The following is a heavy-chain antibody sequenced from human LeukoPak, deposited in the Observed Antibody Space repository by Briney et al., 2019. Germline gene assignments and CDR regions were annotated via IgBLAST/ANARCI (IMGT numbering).Heavy chain of an antibody. V-gene: IGHV4-59*01. CDR2: MYYSGST. Sequence: SETLSLTCTVSGGSISNYYWSWIRQPPGKGLEWIGSMYYSGSTNYNPSLKSRVTISVDTSKNQFSLKLSSVTAADTAVYYCARGADSSGYYSIFYFDYWGQGTLVTVSS. J-gene: IGHJ4*02. D-gene: IGHD3-22*01. CDR1: GGSISNYY. CDR3: ARGADSSGYYSIFYFDY.